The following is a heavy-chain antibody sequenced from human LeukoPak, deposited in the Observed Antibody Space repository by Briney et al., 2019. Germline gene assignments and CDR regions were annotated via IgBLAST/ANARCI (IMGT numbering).Heavy chain of an antibody. J-gene: IGHJ4*02. CDR1: GYTLSGND. Sequence: ASVRVSCEASGYTLSGNDISWVRQAPGQGLEWVGWVSPKTGKSNYGRKIQDRVTLTSDTSTNTAYMELKSLTSDDTAVYFCARIAVTGSSLLYYFDNWGQGTLVIVSS. CDR2: VSPKTGKS. V-gene: IGHV1-18*01. CDR3: ARIAVTGSSLLYYFDN. D-gene: IGHD6-19*01.